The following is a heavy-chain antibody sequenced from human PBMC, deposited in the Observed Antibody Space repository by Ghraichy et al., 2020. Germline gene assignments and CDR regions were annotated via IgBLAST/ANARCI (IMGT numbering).Heavy chain of an antibody. CDR3: ARHHYYYYYGMDV. CDR1: GGSISSYY. CDR2: IYYSGSA. Sequence: SETLSPTCTVSGGSISSYYWSWIRQPPGKGLEWIGYIYYSGSANYNPSLKSRVTISVDTSKNQFSLKLSSVTAADTAVYYCARHHYYYYYGMDVWGQGTTVTVSS. V-gene: IGHV4-59*08. J-gene: IGHJ6*02.